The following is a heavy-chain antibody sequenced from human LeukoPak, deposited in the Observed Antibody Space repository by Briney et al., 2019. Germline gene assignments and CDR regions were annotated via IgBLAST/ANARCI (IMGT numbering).Heavy chain of an antibody. CDR2: MNPNSGNT. CDR1: GYTFNSYG. D-gene: IGHD3-3*01. Sequence: ASVKVSCKASGYTFNSYGISWVRQATGQGLEWMGWMNPNSGNTGYAQKFQGRVTITRNTSISTAYMELSSLRSEDMAVYYCAREGFWSGHYYFDYWGQGTLVTVSS. J-gene: IGHJ4*02. CDR3: AREGFWSGHYYFDY. V-gene: IGHV1-8*03.